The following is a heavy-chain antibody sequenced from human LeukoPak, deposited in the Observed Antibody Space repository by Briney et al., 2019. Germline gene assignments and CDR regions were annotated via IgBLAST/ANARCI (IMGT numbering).Heavy chain of an antibody. J-gene: IGHJ6*02. V-gene: IGHV3-23*01. D-gene: IGHD3-10*01. CDR1: GFTFSSYA. CDR2: ISGGGGST. CDR3: AKDLHGSGSYSKATDYYYGMDV. Sequence: GGSLRLSCAASGFTFSSYAMSWVRQAPGKGLEWVSAISGGGGSTYYADSVKGRFTVSRDNSKDTLYLHMSTLRAEDTALYYCAKDLHGSGSYSKATDYYYGMDVWGQGTTVTVSS.